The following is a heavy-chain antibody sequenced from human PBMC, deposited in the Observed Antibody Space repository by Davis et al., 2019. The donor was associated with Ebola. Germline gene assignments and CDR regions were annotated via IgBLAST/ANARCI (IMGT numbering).Heavy chain of an antibody. CDR1: VYRFTRYY. Sequence: ASVKVSCMASVYRFTRYYMHWARQAPGQGLEWMGIINPITGGTSYAQNFQVRVNMTRDTSTSTVYMELSSLRSEDTAVYYCAREGGRYYDSSGYVFDIWGQGTMVKVSS. CDR2: INPITGGT. CDR3: AREGGRYYDSSGYVFDI. V-gene: IGHV1-46*01. D-gene: IGHD3-22*01. J-gene: IGHJ3*02.